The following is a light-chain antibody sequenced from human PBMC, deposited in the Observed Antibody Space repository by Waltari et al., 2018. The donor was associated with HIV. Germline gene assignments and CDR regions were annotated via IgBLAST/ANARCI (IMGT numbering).Light chain of an antibody. V-gene: IGKV4-1*01. CDR1: QSIFYSTKNANF. CDR2: WTS. J-gene: IGKJ1*01. Sequence: DIVMTQSPHSLALSLGERATINCKSSQSIFYSTKNANFLAWYQQNPGQRPKLLIYWTSTRASGVPDRFSGSGSRTDFTLSISSLQSEDVAVYFCQQYYSTPPTFGQGTRVEIK. CDR3: QQYYSTPPT.